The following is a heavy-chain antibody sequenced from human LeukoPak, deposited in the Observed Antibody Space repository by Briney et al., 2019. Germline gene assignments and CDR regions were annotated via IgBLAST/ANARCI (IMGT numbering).Heavy chain of an antibody. CDR3: ARDTFDSSGTDY. D-gene: IGHD3-22*01. CDR2: IIPIFGTA. Sequence: SVKVSCKASGGTFSSYTISWVRQAPGQGLEWMGGIIPIFGTANYAQKFQGRVTITADESTSTAYMELSSLRSEDTAVYYCARDTFDSSGTDYWGQGTLVTVSS. J-gene: IGHJ4*02. CDR1: GGTFSSYT. V-gene: IGHV1-69*13.